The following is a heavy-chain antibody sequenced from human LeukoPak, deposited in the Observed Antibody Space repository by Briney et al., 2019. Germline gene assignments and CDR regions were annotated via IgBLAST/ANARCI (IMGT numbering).Heavy chain of an antibody. CDR2: INPNSGGT. D-gene: IGHD6-13*01. Sequence: ASVKVSCKASGYTFTSYGISWVRQAPGQGLEWMGWINPNSGGTNYAQKFQGRVTMTRDTSISTAYMELGRLRSDDTAVYYCARADLYSSTAAWGQGTLVTVSS. V-gene: IGHV1-2*02. CDR3: ARADLYSSTAA. J-gene: IGHJ4*02. CDR1: GYTFTSYG.